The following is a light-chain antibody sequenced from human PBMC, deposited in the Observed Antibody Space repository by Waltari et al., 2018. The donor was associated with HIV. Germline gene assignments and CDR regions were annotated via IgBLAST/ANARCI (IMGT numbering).Light chain of an antibody. V-gene: IGLV2-14*01. CDR1: SSDVGDYNY. J-gene: IGLJ3*02. CDR3: SSYTTSSSWV. Sequence: QSALTQPASVSGSPGPSITISCTGTSSDVGDYNYVSWYQQHPGRAPKVMIYEVSNRPSGVSNRFSGSKSGNTASLTISGLQAEDEADYYCSSYTTSSSWVFGGGTKVTVL. CDR2: EVS.